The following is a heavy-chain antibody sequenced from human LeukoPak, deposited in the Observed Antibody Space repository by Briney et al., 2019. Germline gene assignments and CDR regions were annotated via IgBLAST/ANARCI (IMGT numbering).Heavy chain of an antibody. V-gene: IGHV4-34*01. J-gene: IGHJ4*02. Sequence: SETLSLTCAVYGGSLSGYYWSWIRQPPGKGLEWIGEINYSGSTTYNPSLKSQVTISVDTSKNQFSLELTSVTAADTAVYYCARVLSYSGYEFDYWGRGTLVTVSS. D-gene: IGHD5-12*01. CDR2: INYSGST. CDR1: GGSLSGYY. CDR3: ARVLSYSGYEFDY.